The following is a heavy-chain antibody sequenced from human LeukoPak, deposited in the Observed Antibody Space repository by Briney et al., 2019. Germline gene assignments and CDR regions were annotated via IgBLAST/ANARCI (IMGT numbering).Heavy chain of an antibody. Sequence: SETLSLTCTVSGGSISSYYWSWIRQPPGKGLEWIGYIYYSGSTNYNPSLKSRVTISVDTSKNQFSLKLSSVTAADTAVYYCAREGGYSYGYGPYYYYGMDVWGQGTTVTVS. V-gene: IGHV4-59*01. J-gene: IGHJ6*02. CDR1: GGSISSYY. CDR2: IYYSGST. D-gene: IGHD5-18*01. CDR3: AREGGYSYGYGPYYYYGMDV.